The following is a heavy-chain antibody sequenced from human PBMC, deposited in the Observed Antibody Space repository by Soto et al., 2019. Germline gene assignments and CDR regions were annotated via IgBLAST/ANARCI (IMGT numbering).Heavy chain of an antibody. CDR2: IYWDDDK. D-gene: IGHD3-10*01. CDR1: GFSLSTSGVG. CDR3: AHIRGSGYGSGSSGY. Sequence: SGPTLVQPTQTLTLTCTFSGFSLSTSGVGVGWIRQPPGKALEWLALIYWDDDKRYGPSLKSRLTITKDTSKNQVVLTMTNMDPVDTATYYCAHIRGSGYGSGSSGYWGQGTLVTVSS. V-gene: IGHV2-5*05. J-gene: IGHJ4*02.